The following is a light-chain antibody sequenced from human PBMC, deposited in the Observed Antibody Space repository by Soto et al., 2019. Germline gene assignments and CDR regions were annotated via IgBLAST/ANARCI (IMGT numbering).Light chain of an antibody. J-gene: IGKJ3*01. CDR1: QSVNSY. CDR3: QQRSDWPPFT. V-gene: IGKV3-11*01. CDR2: DAS. Sequence: EIVLTQSPATLSLSPGERANLSCRASQSVNSYLAWYQQKPGQAPRLLIYDASNRATGIPARFSGSGSGTDFTLTISSLEPEDFAVYYCQQRSDWPPFTFGPGTKVDIK.